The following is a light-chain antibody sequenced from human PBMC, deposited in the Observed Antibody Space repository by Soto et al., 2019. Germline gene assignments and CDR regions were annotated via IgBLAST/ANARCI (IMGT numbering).Light chain of an antibody. V-gene: IGKV3-15*01. CDR2: DEP. CDR1: QSINSN. CDR3: QQYNNWPLT. J-gene: IGKJ1*01. Sequence: EILMTQSPATLSVSPGERATLSCRASQSINSNLAWYQQTPGQAPRLLSHDEPTMAPGVPARFSGGGSGTEFPRTFSTLQSDEFAVYYCQQYNNWPLTFGQGTKVEIK.